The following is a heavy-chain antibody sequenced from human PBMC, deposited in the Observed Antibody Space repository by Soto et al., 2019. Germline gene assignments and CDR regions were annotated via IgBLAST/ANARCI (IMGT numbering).Heavy chain of an antibody. CDR3: AEGKGSCSCGSCSSGLLVNY. Sequence: GGSLRLSCAASGFPFGTYARSWVRQAPGKGLQWVSGISGSGGLTYYADSVKGRFTISRDNSKNTLYLQMTSLRAEDTALYYCAEGKGSCSCGSCSSGLLVNYSGQGTLVTISS. CDR1: GFPFGTYA. V-gene: IGHV3-23*01. J-gene: IGHJ1*01. CDR2: ISGSGGLT. D-gene: IGHD2-15*01.